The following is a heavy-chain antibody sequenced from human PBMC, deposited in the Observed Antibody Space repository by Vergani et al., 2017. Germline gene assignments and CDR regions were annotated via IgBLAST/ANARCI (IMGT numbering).Heavy chain of an antibody. V-gene: IGHV1-3*02. CDR1: GYTFTSYA. Sequence: QVQLVQSGAEVKKPGASVKVSCKASGYTFTSYAMHWVRQAPGQRLEWMGWSNAGNGNTKYSQEFQGRVTITRDTSASTAYMELSSLRSEDMAVYYCAKDRRIWVPAALWSNWFDPWGQGTLVTVSS. CDR3: AKDRRIWVPAALWSNWFDP. J-gene: IGHJ5*02. CDR2: SNAGNGNT. D-gene: IGHD2-2*01.